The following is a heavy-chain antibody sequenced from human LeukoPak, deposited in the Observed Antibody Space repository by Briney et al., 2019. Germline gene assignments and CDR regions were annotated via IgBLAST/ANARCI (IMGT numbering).Heavy chain of an antibody. V-gene: IGHV3-21*01. D-gene: IGHD6-19*01. Sequence: GGSLRLSCAASGFTFDDYAMHWVRQAPGKGLEWVSSISSSSSYIYYADSVKGRFTISRDNAKNSLYLQMNSLRAEDTAVYYCARSIAVAGSAGGWGQGTLVTVSS. CDR1: GFTFDDYA. CDR3: ARSIAVAGSAGG. J-gene: IGHJ4*02. CDR2: ISSSSSYI.